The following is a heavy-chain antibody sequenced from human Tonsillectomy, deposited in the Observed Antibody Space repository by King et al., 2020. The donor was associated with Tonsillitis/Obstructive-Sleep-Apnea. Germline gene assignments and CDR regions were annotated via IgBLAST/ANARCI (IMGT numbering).Heavy chain of an antibody. CDR2: IKHSGST. CDR3: ARVNLGDLIYY. CDR1: GGSFSGYY. J-gene: IGHJ4*02. Sequence: HVQLQQWGAGLLKPSETLSLTCAVYGGSFSGYYWSWIRQPPGKGLEWIGEIKHSGSTNYNPSLKSRVTISVDTSKNQFSLKLSSVTAADTAVYYCARVNLGDLIYYWGQGTLVTVSS. V-gene: IGHV4-34*01. D-gene: IGHD7-27*01.